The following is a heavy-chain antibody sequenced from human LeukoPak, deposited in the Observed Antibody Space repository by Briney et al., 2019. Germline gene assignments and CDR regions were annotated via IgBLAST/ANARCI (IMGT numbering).Heavy chain of an antibody. J-gene: IGHJ4*02. CDR1: GASISSSNYY. V-gene: IGHV4-39*01. Sequence: SETLSLTCAVSGASISSSNYYWGWVRQSPGKGLEWIGNVYSSGNTYYNASLKSRVTMYIDTSKNQFSLKLSSVTAADTAMYYCAKSNGYGLIDYWGQGTLVTVSS. CDR3: AKSNGYGLIDY. D-gene: IGHD5-12*01. CDR2: VYSSGNT.